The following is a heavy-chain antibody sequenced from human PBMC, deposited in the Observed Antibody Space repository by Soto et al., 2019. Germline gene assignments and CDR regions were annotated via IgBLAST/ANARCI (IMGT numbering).Heavy chain of an antibody. CDR3: ARDPSGYCSSTSCPYYYYYMDV. D-gene: IGHD2-2*01. V-gene: IGHV3-74*01. Sequence: GGSLRLSCAASGFTFSSYWMHWVHQAPGKGLVWVSRINSDGSSTSYADSVKGRFTISRDNAKNTLYLQMNSLRAEDTAVYYCARDPSGYCSSTSCPYYYYYMDVWGKGTTVTVSS. CDR2: INSDGSST. J-gene: IGHJ6*03. CDR1: GFTFSSYW.